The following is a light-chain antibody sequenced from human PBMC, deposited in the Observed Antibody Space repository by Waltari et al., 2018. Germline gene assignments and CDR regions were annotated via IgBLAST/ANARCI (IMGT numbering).Light chain of an antibody. CDR2: GAS. Sequence: EIVMTQSPATLSVSPGERAPLSCRASQSVSRNLAWYQQKRGQPPRLLIFGASTRATDIPARFSGSGSGTEFTLTISSLQSEDFAIYYCQQYNNWPSPYSFGQGTKLEIK. J-gene: IGKJ2*03. CDR3: QQYNNWPSPYS. CDR1: QSVSRN. V-gene: IGKV3-15*01.